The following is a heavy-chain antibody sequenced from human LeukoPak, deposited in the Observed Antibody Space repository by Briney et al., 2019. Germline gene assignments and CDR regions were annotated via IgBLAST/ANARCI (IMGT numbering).Heavy chain of an antibody. CDR2: ISWNSGYI. CDR3: AKVRGTYSSGYFFDY. CDR1: GFTFDNYA. V-gene: IGHV3-9*01. Sequence: GRSLRLSCAASGFTFDNYAMHWVRQAPGKGLEWLSIISWNSGYIGYADSVKGRFTISRDNAKKSLDLQMNSLRAEDTAFYYCAKVRGTYSSGYFFDYWDQGTLVTVSS. D-gene: IGHD6-19*01. J-gene: IGHJ4*02.